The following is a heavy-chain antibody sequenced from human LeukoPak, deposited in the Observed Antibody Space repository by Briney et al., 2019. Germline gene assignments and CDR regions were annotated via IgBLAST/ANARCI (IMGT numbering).Heavy chain of an antibody. V-gene: IGHV4-59*01. Sequence: PSETLSLTCTVSGGSISSYYWSWIRQPPGKGPEWIGYIYYSGSTNYNPSLKSRVTISVDTSKNQFSLKLSSVTAADTAVYYCASGYSNYGGIFDYWGQGTLVTVSS. D-gene: IGHD4-11*01. CDR1: GGSISSYY. CDR3: ASGYSNYGGIFDY. CDR2: IYYSGST. J-gene: IGHJ4*02.